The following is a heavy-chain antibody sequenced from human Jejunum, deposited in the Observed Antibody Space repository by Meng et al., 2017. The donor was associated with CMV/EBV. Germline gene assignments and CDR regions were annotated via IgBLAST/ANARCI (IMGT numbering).Heavy chain of an antibody. D-gene: IGHD3-22*01. V-gene: IGHV3-7*01. CDR1: GFTFSTYW. Sequence: AAGFTFSTYWMSWVRQSPAKGLEWLCQLRDDGNEKHYVDSVRGRFTISRDNGKNSLYLQMNNLRAEDTAVYYCARDYDRSLDFDYLGQGTLVTVSS. CDR2: LRDDGNEK. CDR3: ARDYDRSLDFDY. J-gene: IGHJ4*02.